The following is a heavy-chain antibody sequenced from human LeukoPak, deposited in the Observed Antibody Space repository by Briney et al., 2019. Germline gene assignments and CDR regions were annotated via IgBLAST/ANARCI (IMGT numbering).Heavy chain of an antibody. V-gene: IGHV3-23*01. D-gene: IGHD3-22*01. CDR2: ISGSGGST. J-gene: IGHJ3*02. Sequence: GGSLRLSCAASGFTFSSYAMSWVRQAPGKGLEWVSAISGSGGSTYYADSVKGRFTISRDNSKNTLYLQMNSLRAEDTAVYYCAKDGLGIPYYYDSSGYYLGAFDIWGQGTMVTVSS. CDR1: GFTFSSYA. CDR3: AKDGLGIPYYYDSSGYYLGAFDI.